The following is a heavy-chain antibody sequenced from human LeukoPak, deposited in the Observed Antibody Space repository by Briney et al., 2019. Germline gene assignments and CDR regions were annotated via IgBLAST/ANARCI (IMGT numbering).Heavy chain of an antibody. V-gene: IGHV3-30*01. J-gene: IGHJ3*02. CDR1: GFTFSSYA. Sequence: GGSLRLSCAASGFTFSSYAMHWVRQAPGKGLEWVAVISYDGSNKYYADSVKGRFTISRDNSKNTLYLQMNSLRAEDTAVYYCARDSPPGAFDIWGQGTMATVSS. CDR3: ARDSPPGAFDI. CDR2: ISYDGSNK.